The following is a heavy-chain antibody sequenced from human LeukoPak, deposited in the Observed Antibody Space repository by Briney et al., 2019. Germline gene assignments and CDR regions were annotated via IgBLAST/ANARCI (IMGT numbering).Heavy chain of an antibody. D-gene: IGHD2-15*01. Sequence: ASVKVSCKASGYTFTSYGISWVRQAPGQGLEWMGWISAYNGNTNYAQKFQGRVTMTTDTSTSTAYMELRSLRSDDTAVYYCARDGSGVAASAFDIWGQGTMVTVSS. V-gene: IGHV1-18*01. J-gene: IGHJ3*02. CDR3: ARDGSGVAASAFDI. CDR2: ISAYNGNT. CDR1: GYTFTSYG.